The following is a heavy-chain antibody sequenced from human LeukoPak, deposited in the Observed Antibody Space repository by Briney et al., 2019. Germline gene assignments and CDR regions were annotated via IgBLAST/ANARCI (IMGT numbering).Heavy chain of an antibody. CDR1: GFPFDDYG. CDR2: MYSGEST. D-gene: IGHD3-10*01. J-gene: IGHJ2*01. V-gene: IGHV3-53*01. Sequence: GGSLRLSCAASGFPFDDYGMSWVRQAPGKGLEWVSIMYSGESTYYAESVKGRFIVSRDNSKNRLYLQMNSLRVDDTAVYSCARVGDHYHWYFDLWGRGTLVTVSS. CDR3: ARVGDHYHWYFDL.